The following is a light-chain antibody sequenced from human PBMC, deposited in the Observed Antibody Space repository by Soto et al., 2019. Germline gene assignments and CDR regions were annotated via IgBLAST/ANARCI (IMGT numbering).Light chain of an antibody. V-gene: IGKV3-15*01. J-gene: IGKJ1*01. Sequence: EIVMTQSPATLSVSQGERATLSCRASQSVSNTLAWYRQKPGKAPRRLIYGASTRATGIPARFSGSGSGTEFTLTISSLQSEDFAVYYCQQYNNWPRTFGQGTKVEIK. CDR2: GAS. CDR3: QQYNNWPRT. CDR1: QSVSNT.